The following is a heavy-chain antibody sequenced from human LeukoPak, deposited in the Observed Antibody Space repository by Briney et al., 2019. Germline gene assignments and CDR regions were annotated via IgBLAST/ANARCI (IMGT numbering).Heavy chain of an antibody. D-gene: IGHD3-22*01. V-gene: IGHV4-59*01. Sequence: SETLSLTCTVSGGSISSYYWSWSRQPPGKGLEWIGYIYYSGSTNYNPSLKSRVTISVDTSKNQFSLKLSSVTAADTAVYYCARVADTSGYYYGLEYYFDYWGQGTLVTVSS. CDR3: ARVADTSGYYYGLEYYFDY. CDR1: GGSISSYY. CDR2: IYYSGST. J-gene: IGHJ4*02.